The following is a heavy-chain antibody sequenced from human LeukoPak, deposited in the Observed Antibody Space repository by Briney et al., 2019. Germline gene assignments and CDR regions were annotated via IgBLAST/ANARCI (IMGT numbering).Heavy chain of an antibody. CDR2: IIPILGIA. CDR3: ASLYDSSGYEDAFDI. J-gene: IGHJ3*02. D-gene: IGHD3-22*01. V-gene: IGHV1-69*04. CDR1: GGTFSSYA. Sequence: SVKVSCKASGGTFSSYAISWVRQAPGQGLEWMGRIIPILGIANYAQKFQGRVTITADKSTSTAYMELSSLRSKDTAVYYCASLYDSSGYEDAFDIWGQGTMVTVSS.